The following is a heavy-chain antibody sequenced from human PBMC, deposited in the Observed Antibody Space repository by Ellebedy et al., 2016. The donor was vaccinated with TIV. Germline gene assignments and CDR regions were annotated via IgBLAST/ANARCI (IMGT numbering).Heavy chain of an antibody. CDR1: GFTFANYW. CDR2: IKQDGSAK. J-gene: IGHJ6*03. V-gene: IGHV3-7*01. Sequence: GESLKISXAGSGFTFANYWMNWVRQAPGKGLEWVANIKQDGSAKYYVDSVKGRFTISRDNAKNSVYLQMNNLRAEDTAVYYCARRYMDVWGKGTTVTVSS. CDR3: ARRYMDV.